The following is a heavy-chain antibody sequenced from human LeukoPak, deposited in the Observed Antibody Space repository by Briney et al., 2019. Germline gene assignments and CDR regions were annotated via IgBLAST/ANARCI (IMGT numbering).Heavy chain of an antibody. J-gene: IGHJ4*02. D-gene: IGHD3-9*01. CDR3: ASRGDILTGLGY. CDR2: IYSGGST. Sequence: QPGGSLRLSCAASGFIFSNAWMTWVRQAPGKGLEWVSVIYSGGSTYYADSVKGRFTISRDNSKNTLYLQMNSLRAEDTAVYYCASRGDILTGLGYWGQGTLVTVSS. CDR1: GFIFSNAW. V-gene: IGHV3-66*01.